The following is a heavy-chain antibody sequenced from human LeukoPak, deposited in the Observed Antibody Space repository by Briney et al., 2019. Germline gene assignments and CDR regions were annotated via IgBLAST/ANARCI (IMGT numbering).Heavy chain of an antibody. CDR1: GFTFSTYA. J-gene: IGHJ4*02. V-gene: IGHV3-66*01. CDR2: IYASGTT. CDR3: TRGIAVAVFDS. Sequence: GGSLRLSCAASGFTFSTYAMNWVRQAPGKGLEWVSIIYASGTTYYADSVKGRFTISRDNSKNTVFLQMNSLRAEDTAVYYCTRGIAVAVFDSWGQGTLVSVSS. D-gene: IGHD6-19*01.